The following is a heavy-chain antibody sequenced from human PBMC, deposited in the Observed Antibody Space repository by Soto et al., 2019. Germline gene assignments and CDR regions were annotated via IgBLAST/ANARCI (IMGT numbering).Heavy chain of an antibody. J-gene: IGHJ6*02. V-gene: IGHV3-7*01. D-gene: IGHD6-19*01. CDR3: ARGGAVAGYYYYYGMDV. Sequence: SGGSLRLSCAAAGFTFSSYWMSWVRQAPGKGLEWVANIKQDGSEKYYVDSVKGRSTISRDNAKNSLYLQMNSLRAEDTAVYYCARGGAVAGYYYYYGMDVWGQGTTVTVSS. CDR2: IKQDGSEK. CDR1: GFTFSSYW.